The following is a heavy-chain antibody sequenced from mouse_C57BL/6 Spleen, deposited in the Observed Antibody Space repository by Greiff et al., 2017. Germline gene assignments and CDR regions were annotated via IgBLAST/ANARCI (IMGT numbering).Heavy chain of an antibody. V-gene: IGHV1-82*01. J-gene: IGHJ3*01. CDR1: GYAFSSSW. CDR3: ARSKYLAWFAY. Sequence: QVQLQQSGPELVKPGASVKISCKASGYAFSSSWMNWVKQRPGKGLEWIGRIYPGDGDTNYNGKFKGKDTLTADTSSSTAYMQLSSLTSEDSAVYFCARSKYLAWFAYWGQGTLVTVSA. D-gene: IGHD5-1*01. CDR2: IYPGDGDT.